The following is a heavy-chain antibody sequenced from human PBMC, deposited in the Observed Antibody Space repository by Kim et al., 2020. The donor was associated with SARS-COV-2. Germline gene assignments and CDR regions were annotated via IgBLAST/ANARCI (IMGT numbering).Heavy chain of an antibody. Sequence: SETLSLTCTVSGGSISSGGYYWSWIRQHPGKGLEWIGYIYYSGSTYYNPSLKSRVTISVDTSKNQFSLKLSSVTAADTAVYYCARQAEQWLPLVLDYYYGMDVWGQGTTVTVSS. CDR2: IYYSGST. CDR1: GGSISSGGYY. J-gene: IGHJ6*02. D-gene: IGHD6-19*01. V-gene: IGHV4-31*03. CDR3: ARQAEQWLPLVLDYYYGMDV.